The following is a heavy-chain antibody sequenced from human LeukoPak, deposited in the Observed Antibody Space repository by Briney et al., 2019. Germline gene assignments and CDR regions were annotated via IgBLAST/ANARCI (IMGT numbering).Heavy chain of an antibody. CDR2: ISASTKTI. V-gene: IGHV3-48*01. J-gene: IGHJ4*02. D-gene: IGHD6-19*01. Sequence: PGESLRLSCAASGFTFSNYNMNWVRQAPGKGLEWVSYISASTKTIYYADSVKGRFTISRDNVKNSLYLQMNSLRAEDTAVYYCVGDGGVSGTDKWYFDYSGQGTLVTVSS. CDR3: VGDGGVSGTDKWYFDY. CDR1: GFTFSNYN.